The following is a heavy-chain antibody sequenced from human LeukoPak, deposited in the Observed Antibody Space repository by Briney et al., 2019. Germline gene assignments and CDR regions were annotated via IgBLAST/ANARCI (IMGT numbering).Heavy chain of an antibody. CDR2: MYTSEIT. D-gene: IGHD3-3*01. V-gene: IGHV4-4*07. J-gene: IGHJ5*02. CDR3: AREGRNDFWSGYYTRWFDP. Sequence: SETLSLTCTVSAGSISSYYWSWIRQPAGKGLEWIGRMYTSEITNYNPSLKSRVTMSLDTSKNQFSLKLSSVTAADTAMYYCAREGRNDFWSGYYTRWFDPWGQGTLVTVSS. CDR1: AGSISSYY.